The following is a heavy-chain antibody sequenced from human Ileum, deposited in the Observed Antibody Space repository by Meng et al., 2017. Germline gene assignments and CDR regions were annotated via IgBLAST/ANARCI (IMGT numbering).Heavy chain of an antibody. CDR3: ANGYSPDY. D-gene: IGHD5-18*01. V-gene: IGHV3-23*01. J-gene: IGHJ4*02. CDR2: ISHNGGST. CDR1: GFTLSSYG. Sequence: GGSPRLSCAASGFTLSSYGMSWVRQAPGKGLEWVSTISHNGGSTYYADSVKGRFTISRDNSKNTLYLQMNSLRAEDTAVYYCANGYSPDYWGQGTLVTVSS.